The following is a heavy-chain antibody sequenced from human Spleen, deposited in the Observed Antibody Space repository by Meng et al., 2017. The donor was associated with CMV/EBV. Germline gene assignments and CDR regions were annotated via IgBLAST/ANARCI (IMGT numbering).Heavy chain of an antibody. D-gene: IGHD2-2*01. CDR1: GFTFSSYA. CDR2: ISYDGSNK. V-gene: IGHV3-30*04. J-gene: IGHJ6*02. Sequence: GESLKISCAASGFTFSSYAMHWVRQAPGKGLEWVAVISYDGSNKYYADSVKGRFTISRDNSKNTLYLQMNSLRAEDTAVYYCAKRPSLEVVPAAVFNYYYYYGMDVWGQGTTVTVSS. CDR3: AKRPSLEVVPAAVFNYYYYYGMDV.